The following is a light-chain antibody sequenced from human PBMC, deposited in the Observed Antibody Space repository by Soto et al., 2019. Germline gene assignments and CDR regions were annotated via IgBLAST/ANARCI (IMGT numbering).Light chain of an antibody. Sequence: EVVMTQSPATVSVSPGERTSLSCRASQSVGTNLVWYQQKPGQAPRLLISKTSIRATGVPARFSGSGSGTEFTLTISSLQSEDFAVYYCQQYANWPLTFGGGTKVDIK. CDR1: QSVGTN. CDR2: KTS. J-gene: IGKJ4*01. V-gene: IGKV3-15*01. CDR3: QQYANWPLT.